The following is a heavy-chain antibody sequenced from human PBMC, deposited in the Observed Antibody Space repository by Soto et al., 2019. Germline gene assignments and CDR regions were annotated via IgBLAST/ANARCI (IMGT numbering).Heavy chain of an antibody. D-gene: IGHD5-18*01. J-gene: IGHJ5*02. Sequence: SETLSLTCTVSGGSISSYYCSWIRQPPGKGLEWIGYIYNSGSTNYNPSLKSRVTISVDTSKNQFSLKVTSVTAADTAVYYCARFVPLNTAMVSSGFDPWGQGTLVTVSS. CDR2: IYNSGST. CDR1: GGSISSYY. V-gene: IGHV4-59*08. CDR3: ARFVPLNTAMVSSGFDP.